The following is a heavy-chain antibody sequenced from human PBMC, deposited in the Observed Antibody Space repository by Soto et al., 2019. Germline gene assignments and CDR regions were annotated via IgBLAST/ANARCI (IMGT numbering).Heavy chain of an antibody. CDR1: GFTFSSYW. CDR3: AGQSSGWSNWFDP. D-gene: IGHD6-19*01. V-gene: IGHV3-7*01. J-gene: IGHJ5*02. Sequence: PGGSLRLSCAASGFTFSSYWMSWVRQAPGKGLEWVANIKQDGSEKYYVDSVKGRFTISRDNAKNSLYLQMNSLRAEDTAVYYCAGQSSGWSNWFDPWGQGTLVTVSS. CDR2: IKQDGSEK.